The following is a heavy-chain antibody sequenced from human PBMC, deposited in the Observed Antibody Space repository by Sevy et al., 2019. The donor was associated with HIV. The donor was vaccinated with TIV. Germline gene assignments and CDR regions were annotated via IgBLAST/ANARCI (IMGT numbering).Heavy chain of an antibody. V-gene: IGHV3-73*01. CDR1: GFTFSGSA. J-gene: IGHJ4*02. D-gene: IGHD3-3*01. Sequence: GGSLRLSCAASGFTFSGSAMHWVRQASGKGLEWVGRIRSKANSYATAYAASVKGRFTISRDDSKNTAYLQMNSLKTEDTAVYYCTRLDYDFWSGYYLWGQRTLVTDSS. CDR2: IRSKANSYAT. CDR3: TRLDYDFWSGYYL.